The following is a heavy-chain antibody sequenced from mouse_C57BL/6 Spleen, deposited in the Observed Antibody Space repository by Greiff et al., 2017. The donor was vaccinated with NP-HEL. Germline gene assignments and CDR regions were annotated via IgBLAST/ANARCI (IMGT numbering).Heavy chain of an antibody. CDR3: ASLNWDRDYFDY. J-gene: IGHJ2*01. CDR2: IDPSDSYT. D-gene: IGHD4-1*01. CDR1: GYTFTSYW. V-gene: IGHV1-59*01. Sequence: VQLQQPGAELVRPGTSVKLSCKASGYTFTSYWMHWVKQRPGQGLEWIGVIDPSDSYTNYNQKFKGKATLTVDTSSSTAYMQLSSLTSEDSAVYYCASLNWDRDYFDYWGQGTTLTVSS.